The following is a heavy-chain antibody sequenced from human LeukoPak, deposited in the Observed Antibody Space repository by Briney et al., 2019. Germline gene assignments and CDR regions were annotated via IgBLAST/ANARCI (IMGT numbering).Heavy chain of an antibody. CDR1: GFTFSNYG. J-gene: IGHJ4*02. CDR3: ARDEEYSGSYGGSYFDY. CDR2: IWYDGSNK. D-gene: IGHD1-26*01. Sequence: PGRSLRLSCAASGFTFSNYGMHWVRQAPGKGLEWVAVIWYDGSNKDCADSVKGRITISRDDSKNTLYLQMNSLRAEDTAVYYCARDEEYSGSYGGSYFDYWGQGTLVTVSS. V-gene: IGHV3-33*01.